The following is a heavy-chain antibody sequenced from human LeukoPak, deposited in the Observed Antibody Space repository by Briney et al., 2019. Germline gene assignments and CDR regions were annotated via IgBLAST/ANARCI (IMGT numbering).Heavy chain of an antibody. J-gene: IGHJ4*02. D-gene: IGHD6-13*01. CDR2: IKSKPDGGTT. CDR1: GFTFSNAW. Sequence: PGGSLRLSCAASGFTFSNAWMSWVRQAPGKGLEWVGRIKSKPDGGTTDYAAPVKGRFTISRDDSKNTLFLQMNSLKTEDTAVYYCTTIAPAGFLDYWGQGTLVTVSS. CDR3: TTIAPAGFLDY. V-gene: IGHV3-15*01.